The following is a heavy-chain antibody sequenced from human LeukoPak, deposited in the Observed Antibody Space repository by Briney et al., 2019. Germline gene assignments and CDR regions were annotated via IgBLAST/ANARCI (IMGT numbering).Heavy chain of an antibody. CDR2: IYTSGST. V-gene: IGHV4-4*07. Sequence: PSETLSLTCTVSGGSISSYYWSWIRRPAGKGLEWIVRIYTSGSTNYNPSLKSRVTISVDKSKHQFSLKLSSVTAADTAVYYCATQYYYGSGYPFDPWGQGTLVTVSS. J-gene: IGHJ5*02. D-gene: IGHD3-10*01. CDR1: GGSISSYY. CDR3: ATQYYYGSGYPFDP.